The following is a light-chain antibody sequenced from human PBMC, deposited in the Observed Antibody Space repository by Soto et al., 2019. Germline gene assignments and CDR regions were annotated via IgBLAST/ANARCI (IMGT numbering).Light chain of an antibody. J-gene: IGLJ2*01. CDR3: SSYTTSNPAV. V-gene: IGLV2-14*03. CDR1: SSDVGGYNY. Sequence: QSALTQPASVSAYPGQSITISCSGTSSDVGGYNYVSWYQQRPGKAPQLLIYDVTNRPSGVSYRFSGSKSGSTASLTISGLQAEDEADYYCSSYTTSNPAVFGGGTKVTVL. CDR2: DVT.